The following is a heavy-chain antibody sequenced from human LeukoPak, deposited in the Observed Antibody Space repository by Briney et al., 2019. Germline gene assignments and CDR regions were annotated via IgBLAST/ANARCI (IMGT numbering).Heavy chain of an antibody. J-gene: IGHJ3*02. CDR3: AKPLRGGAFDI. CDR1: GGTFSSYA. CDR2: IIPIFGTA. V-gene: IGHV1-69*13. D-gene: IGHD3-10*01. Sequence: ASVKVSCKASGGTFSSYAISWVRQAPGQGLEWMGGIIPIFGTANYAQKFQGRVTITADESTSTAYMELSSLRSEDTAVYYCAKPLRGGAFDIWGQGTMVTVSS.